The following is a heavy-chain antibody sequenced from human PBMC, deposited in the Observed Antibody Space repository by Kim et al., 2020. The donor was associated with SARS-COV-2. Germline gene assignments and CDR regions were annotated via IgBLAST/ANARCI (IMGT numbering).Heavy chain of an antibody. CDR3: ARDGGRSGSDY. D-gene: IGHD3-16*01. Sequence: KYYAASVKGRFHISRDNSKNTLYLQMNSLRAEDTAVYYCARDGGRSGSDYWGQGTLVTVSS. J-gene: IGHJ4*02. V-gene: IGHV3-30*01. CDR2: K.